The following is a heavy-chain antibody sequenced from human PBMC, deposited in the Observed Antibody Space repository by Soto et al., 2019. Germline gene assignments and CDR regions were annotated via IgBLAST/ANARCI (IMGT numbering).Heavy chain of an antibody. CDR3: ARGGGPNHNHFDH. D-gene: IGHD1-20*01. CDR2: IWYVGSNE. Sequence: QVQLVESGGGVVQPGRSLRLSCAVSGFTCSNHGMHWVRQAPGKGLGWVAVIWYVGSNEYYADSVKGRATISRDNTENTLFLPLKYLRAEDTAVYYCARGGGPNHNHFDHWGQGTLVTVSS. CDR1: GFTCSNHG. J-gene: IGHJ4*02. V-gene: IGHV3-33*01.